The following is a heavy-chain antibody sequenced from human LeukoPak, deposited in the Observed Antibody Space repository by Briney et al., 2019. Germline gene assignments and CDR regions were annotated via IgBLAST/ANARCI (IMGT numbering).Heavy chain of an antibody. CDR2: IKQDGSEK. D-gene: IGHD3-22*01. V-gene: IGHV3-7*01. CDR1: GFTFSSYW. Sequence: PGGSLRLSCAASGFTFSSYWMSWVRQAPGKGLEWVANIKQDGSEKYYVDSVKGRFTISRDNAKNSLYLQMNSLRAEDTAVYYCARDQIKKSRYYYDSSGYTDYWGQGTLVTVSS. CDR3: ARDQIKKSRYYYDSSGYTDY. J-gene: IGHJ4*02.